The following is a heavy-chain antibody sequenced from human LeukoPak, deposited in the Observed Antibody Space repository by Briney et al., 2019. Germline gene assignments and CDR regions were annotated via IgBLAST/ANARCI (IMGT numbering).Heavy chain of an antibody. V-gene: IGHV4-4*07. Sequence: SETLSLTCTVSGGSINSYYWGWVRQPAGKGLEWIGRIYTTGTTNYSPSLKSRLTMSLDTSKNQSSLKFCGRQGYTASYYFVDYWSQGTLVTVSS. CDR3: DY. CDR1: GGSINSYY. CDR2: IYTTGTT. D-gene: IGHD3-10*01. J-gene: IGHJ4*02.